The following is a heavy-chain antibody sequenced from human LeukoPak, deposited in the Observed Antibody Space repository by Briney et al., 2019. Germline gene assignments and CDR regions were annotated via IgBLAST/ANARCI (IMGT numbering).Heavy chain of an antibody. V-gene: IGHV4-34*01. Sequence: SETLSLTCAVYGGSFSRYYWSWIRQSLGKGLEWIAEIDHRGDTNYNPSVKSRVTISVDTSKNQFSLKVRSLSAADTAVYYCARGATISETGYFDFWGQGTPVTVSS. D-gene: IGHD2-21*02. J-gene: IGHJ4*03. CDR1: GGSFSRYY. CDR3: ARGATISETGYFDF. CDR2: IDHRGDT.